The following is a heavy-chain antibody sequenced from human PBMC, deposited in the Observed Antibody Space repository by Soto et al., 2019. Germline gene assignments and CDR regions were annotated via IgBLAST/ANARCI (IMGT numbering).Heavy chain of an antibody. CDR3: AKDLLLWFGESAKHYYYGMDV. Sequence: QVQLVESGGGVVQPGRSLRLSCAASGFTFSSYGMHWVRQAPGKGLEWVAVISYDGSNKYYADSVKGRFTISRDNSKNTVYLQMNSLRAGDTAVYYCAKDLLLWFGESAKHYYYGMDVWGQGTTVTVSS. CDR2: ISYDGSNK. CDR1: GFTFSSYG. J-gene: IGHJ6*02. D-gene: IGHD3-10*01. V-gene: IGHV3-30*18.